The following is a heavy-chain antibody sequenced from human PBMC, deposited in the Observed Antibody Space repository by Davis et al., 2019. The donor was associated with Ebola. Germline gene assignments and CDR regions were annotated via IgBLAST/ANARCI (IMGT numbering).Heavy chain of an antibody. CDR2: IPHVGSEK. CDR1: GFTFSRNW. Sequence: GESLKISCAASGFTFSRNWMSWVRQAPGKGLEWVATIPHVGSEKYYVDSVKGRFTSSRDNAKNSVYLQMNSLRVEDTAVYYCARDWAGLDVWGRGTTVTVSS. CDR3: ARDWAGLDV. D-gene: IGHD3-16*01. V-gene: IGHV3-7*01. J-gene: IGHJ6*04.